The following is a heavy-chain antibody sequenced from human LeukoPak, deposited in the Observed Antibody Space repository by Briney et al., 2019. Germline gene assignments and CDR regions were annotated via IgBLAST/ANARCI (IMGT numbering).Heavy chain of an antibody. J-gene: IGHJ4*02. CDR3: ARSTMVRGVIIPVEIPY. V-gene: IGHV3-21*01. CDR2: ISSSSSYI. D-gene: IGHD3-10*01. CDR1: GFTFSSYS. Sequence: PGGSLRLSCAASGFTFSSYSMNWVRQAPGKGLEWVSSISSSSSYIYYADSVKGRFTISRDNAKNSLYLQMNSLRAEDTAVYYCARSTMVRGVIIPVEIPYWGQGTLVTVSS.